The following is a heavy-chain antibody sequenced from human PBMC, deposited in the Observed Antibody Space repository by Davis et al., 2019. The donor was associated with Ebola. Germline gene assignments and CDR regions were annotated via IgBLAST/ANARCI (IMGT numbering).Heavy chain of an antibody. V-gene: IGHV3-33*01. J-gene: IGHJ4*02. CDR2: IWYDGSNE. Sequence: GGSLRLSCAASGFTFSSYGMHWVRQAPGKGLEWVAVIWYDGSNEYFADSVKGRFTISRDNAKNTLYLHMNSLTAEDTAVYYCARDLGGDGYCTGGVCYYFDDWGQGTLVNVSS. CDR1: GFTFSSYG. CDR3: ARDLGGDGYCTGGVCYYFDD. D-gene: IGHD2-8*02.